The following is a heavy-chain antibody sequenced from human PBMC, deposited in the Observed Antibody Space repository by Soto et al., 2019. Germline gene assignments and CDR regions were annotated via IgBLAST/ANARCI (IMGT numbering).Heavy chain of an antibody. Sequence: SGLAGEPTQTLTLTCTFSGFSLSTSGMCVSWIRQPPGKALEWLARIDWDDDKYYSTSLKTRLTISKDTSKNQVVLTMTNMDPVDTATYYCARIRNYDILTGYYNHQTYYGMDVWGQGTTVTVSS. CDR1: GFSLSTSGMC. V-gene: IGHV2-70*11. D-gene: IGHD3-9*01. CDR2: IDWDDDK. CDR3: ARIRNYDILTGYYNHQTYYGMDV. J-gene: IGHJ6*02.